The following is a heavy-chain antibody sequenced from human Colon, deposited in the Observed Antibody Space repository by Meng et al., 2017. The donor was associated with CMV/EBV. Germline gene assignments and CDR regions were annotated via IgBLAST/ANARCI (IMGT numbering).Heavy chain of an antibody. J-gene: IGHJ4*02. V-gene: IGHV3-64*02. CDR2: FSSDGRNK. CDR1: GFSFSSSS. Sequence: ESLKISCAASGFSFSSSSMLWVRQAPGKGLEYVAGFSSDGRNKYYADSLKGRFPISRDHSKNTLYLEMGSMRHEDMAVYYCATVPSTVTTNYWGRGTLVTVSS. D-gene: IGHD4-17*01. CDR3: ATVPSTVTTNY.